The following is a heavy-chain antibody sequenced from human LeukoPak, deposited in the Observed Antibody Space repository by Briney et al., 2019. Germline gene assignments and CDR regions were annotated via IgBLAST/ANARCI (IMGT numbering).Heavy chain of an antibody. CDR2: IIPIFGTA. Sequence: GASVKVSCKASGGTFSSYAIGWVRQAPGQGLEWMGGIIPIFGTANYAQKFQGRVTITADKSTSTAYMELSSLRSEDTAVYYCARSRGDGYNSYWGQGTLVTVSS. V-gene: IGHV1-69*06. D-gene: IGHD5-24*01. CDR1: GGTFSSYA. CDR3: ARSRGDGYNSY. J-gene: IGHJ4*02.